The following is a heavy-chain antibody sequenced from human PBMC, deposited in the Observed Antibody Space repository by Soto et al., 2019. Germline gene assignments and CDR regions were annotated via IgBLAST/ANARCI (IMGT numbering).Heavy chain of an antibody. D-gene: IGHD6-19*01. CDR3: AKENGIAVAGINWFDP. V-gene: IGHV3-23*01. CDR2: ISGSGGST. J-gene: IGHJ5*02. Sequence: GGSLRLSCAASAFTFNNYAMSWVRQAPGKGLEWVSAISGSGGSTYYADSVKGRFTISRDNSKNTLYLQMNSLRAEDTAVYYCAKENGIAVAGINWFDPWGQGTLVTVSS. CDR1: AFTFNNYA.